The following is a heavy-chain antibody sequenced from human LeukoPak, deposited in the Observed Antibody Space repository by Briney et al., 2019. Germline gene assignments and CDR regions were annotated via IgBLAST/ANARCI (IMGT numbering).Heavy chain of an antibody. Sequence: GGSLRLSCGASGFTFSSYSMNWVRQAPGKGLEWVSSISSSSRYISYADSVKGRFTISRDNAKNLVYLKMNRVSAEDTAVYYCARDNQRDFWRGFEWFDLWGQGTLVTVSS. CDR3: ARDNQRDFWRGFEWFDL. V-gene: IGHV3-21*01. D-gene: IGHD3-3*01. CDR2: ISSSSRYI. J-gene: IGHJ5*02. CDR1: GFTFSSYS.